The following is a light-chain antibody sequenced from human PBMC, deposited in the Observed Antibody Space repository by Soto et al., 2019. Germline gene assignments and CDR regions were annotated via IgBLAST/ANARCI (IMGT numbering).Light chain of an antibody. CDR3: QQSYSSPRT. V-gene: IGKV1-39*01. CDR2: AAS. J-gene: IGKJ1*01. CDR1: QSISSY. Sequence: DIQMTQSPSSLSASVGDRVTITCRASQSISSYLNWYQQKPGKAPKLLIYAASSLKSGVPSRFSGSRSGTDFTLTISILHPEDFATYYCQQSYSSPRTFGQGNKVVI.